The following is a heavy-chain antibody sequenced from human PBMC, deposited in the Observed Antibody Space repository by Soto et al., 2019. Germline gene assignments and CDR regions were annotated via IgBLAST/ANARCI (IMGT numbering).Heavy chain of an antibody. CDR1: GFSLSTSGMC. V-gene: IGHV2-70*01. D-gene: IGHD3-22*01. J-gene: IGHJ4*02. CDR2: IDWDDDK. CDR3: ARIDYDSSGYYPRYYFDY. Sequence: GSGPTLVNPTQTLTLTCTFSGFSLSTSGMCVSWIRQPPGKALEWLALIDWDDDKYYSTSLKTRLTISKDTSKNQVVLTMTNMDPVDTATYYCARIDYDSSGYYPRYYFDYWGQGTLVTVSS.